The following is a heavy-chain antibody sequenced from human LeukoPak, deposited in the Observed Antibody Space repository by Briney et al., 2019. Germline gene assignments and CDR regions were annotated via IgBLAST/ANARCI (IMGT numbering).Heavy chain of an antibody. Sequence: TGGSLRLSCAASGFTLSSYWMSWVRQAPGKGLEWVANIKRDGSEKYYVDSVKGRFTISRDNAKSSLYLQMNSLRVEDTAVYYCVRDDGATKPCWGQGTLVTVSS. CDR1: GFTLSSYW. CDR3: VRDDGATKPC. J-gene: IGHJ4*02. V-gene: IGHV3-7*01. CDR2: IKRDGSEK. D-gene: IGHD1-26*01.